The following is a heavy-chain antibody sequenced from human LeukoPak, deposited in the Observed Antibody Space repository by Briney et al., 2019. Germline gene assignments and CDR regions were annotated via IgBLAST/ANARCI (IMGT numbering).Heavy chain of an antibody. CDR1: GGSISSSSYY. V-gene: IGHV4-39*07. Sequence: SETLSLTCTVSGGSISSSSYYWGWIRQPPGKGLEWIGSIYYSGSTYYNPSLKSRVTISVDTSKNQFSLKLSSVTAADTAVYYCATRQGGRYGSGSNSLNWFDPWGQGTLVTVSS. CDR3: ATRQGGRYGSGSNSLNWFDP. D-gene: IGHD3-10*01. CDR2: IYYSGST. J-gene: IGHJ5*02.